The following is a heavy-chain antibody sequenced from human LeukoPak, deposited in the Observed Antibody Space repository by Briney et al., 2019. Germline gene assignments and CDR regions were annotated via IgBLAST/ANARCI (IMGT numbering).Heavy chain of an antibody. CDR3: ATGAYGSTRRAWFDS. J-gene: IGHJ5*01. Sequence: SETLSLTCTFAGGSISTYYWIWIRESAGRGLEWIGRISASGSPDYNPSLKSRATLSVDTSMNCLSLSLTYVTAADPAIHSCATGAYGSTRRAWFDSWGQGILVTVSS. CDR2: ISASGSP. V-gene: IGHV4-4*07. D-gene: IGHD3-10*01. CDR1: GGSISTYY.